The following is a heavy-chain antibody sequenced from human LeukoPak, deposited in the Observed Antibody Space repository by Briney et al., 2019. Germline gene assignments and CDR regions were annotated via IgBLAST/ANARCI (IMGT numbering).Heavy chain of an antibody. CDR3: AKDIAPAVFYYMDV. CDR1: GFRFDGYA. V-gene: IGHV3-9*01. Sequence: GGSLRLSCAASGFRFDGYAMHWVRQAPGKGLEWVSGISWNSGTIAYADSVKGRFTISRDDAKNSLYLQMDSLRAEDTALYYCAKDIAPAVFYYMDVWGKGTTVIVSS. CDR2: ISWNSGTI. J-gene: IGHJ6*03.